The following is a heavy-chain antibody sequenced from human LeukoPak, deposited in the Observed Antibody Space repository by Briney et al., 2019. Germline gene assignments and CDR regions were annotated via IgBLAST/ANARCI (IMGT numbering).Heavy chain of an antibody. D-gene: IGHD3-10*01. Sequence: GGSLRLSCAASGFNFYSYDMTWVRQAPGKGLEWVSSLSGGGEASYYADSARGRFTISRDNANDTLYLQMNSLRVDDTAVYYCAKKWLGGYFDLWGRGTKVTVSS. CDR1: GFNFYSYD. CDR3: AKKWLGGYFDL. CDR2: LSGGGEAS. V-gene: IGHV3-23*01. J-gene: IGHJ3*01.